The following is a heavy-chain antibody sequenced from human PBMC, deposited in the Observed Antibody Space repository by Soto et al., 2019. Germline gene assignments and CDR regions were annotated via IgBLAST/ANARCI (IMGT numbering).Heavy chain of an antibody. D-gene: IGHD2-15*01. CDR2: IDPSDSYT. V-gene: IGHV5-10-1*01. CDR3: ARTGYCSGGSCPPRY. CDR1: GYSFTSYW. Sequence: GASLHVSCQGSGYSFTSYWISWLRQLPGKGLEWMGRIDPSDSYTNYSPSFQGHVTISADKSISTAYLQWSSLKASDTAMYYCARTGYCSGGSCPPRYWGQGTLVTVSA. J-gene: IGHJ4*02.